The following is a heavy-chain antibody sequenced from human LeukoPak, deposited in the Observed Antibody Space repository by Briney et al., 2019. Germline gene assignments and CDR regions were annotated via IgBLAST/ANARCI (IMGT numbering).Heavy chain of an antibody. CDR2: ISSSSDTI. J-gene: IGHJ5*02. V-gene: IGHV3-48*04. CDR3: ARGGGSSS. D-gene: IGHD6-6*01. CDR1: GFTFSSYS. Sequence: GGSLRLSCAASGFTFSSYSMNWVRQAPGKGLEWISYISSSSDTIYYADSVKGRFTISRDNAKNSLDLQMNSLRAEDTAVYYCARGGGSSSWGQGTLVTVSS.